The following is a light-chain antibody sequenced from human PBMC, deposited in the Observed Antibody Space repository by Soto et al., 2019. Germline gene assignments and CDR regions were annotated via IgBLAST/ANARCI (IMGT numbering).Light chain of an antibody. J-gene: IGKJ5*01. Sequence: DIQMTQSPSSLSASVGDRVTITCRASQRHRRYFKLDQPEPRKGPKPLVYGAFSLQRGVPSRFRGSGSGTDFPLPISSLQPEDFATYHCPPSYRSPVPFGQGTRLEVK. CDR2: GAF. V-gene: IGKV1-39*01. CDR3: PPSYRSPVP. CDR1: QRHRRY.